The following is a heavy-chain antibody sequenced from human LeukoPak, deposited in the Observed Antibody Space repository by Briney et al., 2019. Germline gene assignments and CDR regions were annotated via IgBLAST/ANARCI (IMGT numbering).Heavy chain of an antibody. CDR1: GFTFSSYS. D-gene: IGHD3-22*01. J-gene: IGHJ3*02. CDR3: ARDGYYYDSSGYRLIAFDI. V-gene: IGHV3-48*02. CDR2: ITTSSTI. Sequence: PGGSLRLSCAASGFTFSSYSMNWVRQAPGKGLEWVSYITTSSTIYYADSVKGRFTISRDNAKNSLYLQMNSLRDEDTAVYCCARDGYYYDSSGYRLIAFDIWGQGTMVTVSS.